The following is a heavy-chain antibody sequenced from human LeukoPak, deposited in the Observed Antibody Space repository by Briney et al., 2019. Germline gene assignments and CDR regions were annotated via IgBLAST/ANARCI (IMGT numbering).Heavy chain of an antibody. CDR1: GFTFSSYA. J-gene: IGHJ6*02. Sequence: GVSLRLSCAASGFTFSSYAMHWVRQAPGKGLEWVAVISYDGSNKYYADSVKGRFTISRDNSKNTLYLQMNSLRAEDTAVYYCARDFFPGWRLNIAARLPYYYYGMDVWGQGTTVTVSS. CDR2: ISYDGSNK. D-gene: IGHD6-6*01. V-gene: IGHV3-30*04. CDR3: ARDFFPGWRLNIAARLPYYYYGMDV.